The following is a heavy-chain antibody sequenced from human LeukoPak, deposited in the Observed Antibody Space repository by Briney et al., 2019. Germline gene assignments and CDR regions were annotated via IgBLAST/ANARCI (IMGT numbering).Heavy chain of an antibody. Sequence: SETLSLTCTVSGGSISSYYWSWIRQPPGKGLEWIGYIYYSGSTNYNPSLKSRVTISVDTSKNQFSLKLGSVTAADTAVYYCARDLQGYCSSTSCYRWFDPWGQGTLVTVSS. V-gene: IGHV4-59*01. CDR2: IYYSGST. CDR1: GGSISSYY. CDR3: ARDLQGYCSSTSCYRWFDP. D-gene: IGHD2-2*01. J-gene: IGHJ5*02.